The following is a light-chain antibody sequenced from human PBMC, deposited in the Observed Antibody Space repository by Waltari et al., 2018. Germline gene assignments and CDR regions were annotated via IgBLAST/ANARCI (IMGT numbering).Light chain of an antibody. CDR3: QQYDKLPST. CDR1: QDIGDY. Sequence: DIQMTQSPSSLSASVGDRVSITCQASQDIGDYLNWYQQKPGRAPNLLIHDASNLEKGVPSRFSGSGSGTDFTFTINSLQPEDIATYYCQQYDKLPSTFGQGTRLEIE. V-gene: IGKV1-33*01. J-gene: IGKJ5*01. CDR2: DAS.